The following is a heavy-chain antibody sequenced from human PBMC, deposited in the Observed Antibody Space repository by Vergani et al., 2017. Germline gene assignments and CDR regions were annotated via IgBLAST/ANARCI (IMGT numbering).Heavy chain of an antibody. Sequence: EVQLVQSGAEVKKPGESLKISCKCSGYSFTSYWIGWVRQMPGKGLEWMGIIYPGDSDTRYSPSFQGQVTISADKSISAAYLQWSSLKASDTAMYYCARGSISGSYWGPWDYYYYYMDVWGKGTTVTVSS. CDR1: GYSFTSYW. D-gene: IGHD1-26*01. V-gene: IGHV5-51*01. J-gene: IGHJ6*03. CDR3: ARGSISGSYWGPWDYYYYYMDV. CDR2: IYPGDSDT.